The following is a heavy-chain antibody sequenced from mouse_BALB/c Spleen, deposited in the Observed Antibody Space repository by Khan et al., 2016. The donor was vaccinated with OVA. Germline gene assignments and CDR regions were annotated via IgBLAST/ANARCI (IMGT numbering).Heavy chain of an antibody. Sequence: VELVESGAELVKPGASVRLSCTASGYTFTSYYLYWVKQRPGQGLEWIGDINPNNGGTNFNEKFKSKATLTVDKSSSTAYMQLSSLTSEDSAVYYCTRSGYGAFAYWGQGTLVTVSA. CDR2: INPNNGGT. J-gene: IGHJ3*01. D-gene: IGHD1-1*02. V-gene: IGHV1S81*02. CDR3: TRSGYGAFAY. CDR1: GYTFTSYY.